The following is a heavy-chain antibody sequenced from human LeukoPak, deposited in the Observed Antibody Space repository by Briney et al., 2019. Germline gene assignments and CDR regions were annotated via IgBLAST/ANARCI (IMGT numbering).Heavy chain of an antibody. CDR2: IYSSGST. V-gene: IGHV4-4*07. Sequence: SETLSLTCTVSGGSISSNYWTWIRLPAGKGLEWIGRIYSSGSTNYNPSLNSRVTMSVDTSKNQFSLKLNSVTAADTAVYYCAKYSGGSFYNWLVPWGQGTLVTVSS. J-gene: IGHJ5*02. CDR3: AKYSGGSFYNWLVP. D-gene: IGHD1-26*01. CDR1: GGSISSNY.